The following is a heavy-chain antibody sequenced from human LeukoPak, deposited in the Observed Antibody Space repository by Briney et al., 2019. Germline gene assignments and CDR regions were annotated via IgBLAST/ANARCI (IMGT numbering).Heavy chain of an antibody. V-gene: IGHV1-3*01. CDR1: GYTFTSYA. CDR2: INAGNGNT. D-gene: IGHD2-15*01. Sequence: ASVKVSCKASGYTFTSYAMHWVRQAPGQRPEWMGWINAGNGNTKYSQKFQGRVTITRDTSASTAYMELSSLRSEDTAVYYCARRVAATPDAFDIWGQGTMVTVSS. J-gene: IGHJ3*02. CDR3: ARRVAATPDAFDI.